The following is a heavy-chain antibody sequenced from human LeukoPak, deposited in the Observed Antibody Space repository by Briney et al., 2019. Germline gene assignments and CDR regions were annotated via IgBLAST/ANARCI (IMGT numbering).Heavy chain of an antibody. J-gene: IGHJ4*02. D-gene: IGHD1-26*01. V-gene: IGHV3-11*01. CDR1: GFTFSDYY. CDR2: ISSSGSTI. Sequence: GGSLRLSCAASGFTFSDYYMSWIRQAPGKGLEWVSYISSSGSTIYYADSVKGRFTISRDNAKNSLYLQMNSLRAEDTAVYYCAKDRVGGSYQPIDYWGQGTLVTVSS. CDR3: AKDRVGGSYQPIDY.